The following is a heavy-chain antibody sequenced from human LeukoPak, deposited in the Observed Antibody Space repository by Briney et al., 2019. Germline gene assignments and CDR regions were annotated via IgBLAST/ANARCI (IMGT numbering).Heavy chain of an antibody. Sequence: PSETLSLTCTVSGGSISSYYWSWIRQPPGKELEWIGYIYYSGSTNYNPSLKSRVTISVDTSKNQFSLKLSSVTAADTAVYYCAREQRAAFDIWGQGKMVTVSS. J-gene: IGHJ3*02. CDR1: GGSISSYY. CDR3: AREQRAAFDI. CDR2: IYYSGST. V-gene: IGHV4-59*01.